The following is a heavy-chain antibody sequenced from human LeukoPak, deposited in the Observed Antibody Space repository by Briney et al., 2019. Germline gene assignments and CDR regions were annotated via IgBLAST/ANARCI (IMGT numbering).Heavy chain of an antibody. Sequence: SETLSLTCNVSGGSITSYYWNWIRQPPGKGLEWIGYIYYTGSTNSNPSLRSRLTISLDTSKKQFSLKLSSVTAADTAIYYCASSYFYDGNRYFDYWGQGALVTVSS. CDR1: GGSITSYY. CDR3: ASSYFYDGNRYFDY. V-gene: IGHV4-59*08. J-gene: IGHJ4*02. CDR2: IYYTGST. D-gene: IGHD3-22*01.